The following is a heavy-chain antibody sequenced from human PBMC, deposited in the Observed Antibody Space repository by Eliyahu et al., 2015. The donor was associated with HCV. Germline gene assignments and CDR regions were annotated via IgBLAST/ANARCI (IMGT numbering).Heavy chain of an antibody. CDR3: ARSRVVGATSPFDY. J-gene: IGHJ4*02. Sequence: QVQLQQSGPALVKPSQTLSLPCTVSGGSIRSGNYYWNWIXPPAGKGLEWIGRIQTSGSTNYNPSLKSRVTISVDTSKNQFSLKLNSVTAADTAVYYCARSRVVGATSPFDYWGQGTLVTVSS. CDR2: IQTSGST. CDR1: GGSIRSGNYY. D-gene: IGHD1-26*01. V-gene: IGHV4-61*02.